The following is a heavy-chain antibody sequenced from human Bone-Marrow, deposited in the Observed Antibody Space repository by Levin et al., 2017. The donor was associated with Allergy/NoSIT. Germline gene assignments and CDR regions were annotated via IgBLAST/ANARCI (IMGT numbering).Heavy chain of an antibody. CDR3: ARDALLGKGGYFSWFGP. D-gene: IGHD2-21*02. CDR2: IIPVFGTT. CDR1: GGSFSSLG. V-gene: IGHV1-69*13. J-gene: IGHJ5*02. Sequence: SVKVSCKASGGSFSSLGISWVRQAPGQGPEWMGGIIPVFGTTKYAQKFQGRVTITADESTTKAYMELSSLRSGDTAVYYCARDALLGKGGYFSWFGPWGQGTLVTVSS.